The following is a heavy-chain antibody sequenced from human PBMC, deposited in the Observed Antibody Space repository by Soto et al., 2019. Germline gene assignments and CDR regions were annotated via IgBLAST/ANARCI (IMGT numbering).Heavy chain of an antibody. D-gene: IGHD2-15*01. V-gene: IGHV3-30*18. J-gene: IGHJ4*02. CDR1: GFTFSSYG. CDR3: AKPRQITSLLLYYFDY. Sequence: QVQLVESGGGVVQPGRSLRLSCAASGFTFSSYGMHWVRQAPGKGLEWVAVIPYDGSNKYYADSVKGRFTISRDNSKNTLYLQMNSLRAEDTAVYYCAKPRQITSLLLYYFDYWGQGTLVTVSS. CDR2: IPYDGSNK.